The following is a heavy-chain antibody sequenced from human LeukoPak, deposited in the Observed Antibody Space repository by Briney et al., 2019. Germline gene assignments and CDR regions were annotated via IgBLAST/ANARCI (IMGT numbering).Heavy chain of an antibody. CDR1: GFTFNTYV. V-gene: IGHV3-23*01. CDR2: ISGGGGST. D-gene: IGHD3-10*01. Sequence: GGSLRLSCAASGFTFNTYVMNWVRQAPGKGLEWVSAISGGGGSTYYADSVKGRFTASRDNSENTLYLQMNSLRAEDTAVYYCAKDPVRITMPEDAFDIWGQGTMVTVSS. CDR3: AKDPVRITMPEDAFDI. J-gene: IGHJ3*02.